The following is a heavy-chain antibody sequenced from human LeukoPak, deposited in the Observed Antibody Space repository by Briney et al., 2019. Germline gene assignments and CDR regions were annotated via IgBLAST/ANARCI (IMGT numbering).Heavy chain of an antibody. D-gene: IGHD5/OR15-5a*01. CDR2: VYYTGNA. CDR1: GDSIGNHIYY. V-gene: IGHV4-39*01. J-gene: IGHJ3*02. Sequence: PSETLSLTCAVSGDSIGNHIYYWDWIRQTPGKGLEWIGAVYYTGNAYYNPSLKRRVTISVDTSDNRFSLHLSSVNAADTAIYYCARLRALSGHRGAFDIWGQGTLVTVSS. CDR3: ARLRALSGHRGAFDI.